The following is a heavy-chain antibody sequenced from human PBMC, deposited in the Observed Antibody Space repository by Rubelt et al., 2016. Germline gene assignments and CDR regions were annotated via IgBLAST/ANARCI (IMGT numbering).Heavy chain of an antibody. Sequence: GKGLEWVSSISSSSSYIYYADSVKGRFTISRDNAKNSLYLQMNSLRAEDTAVYYCARDTRWDTTMVQQNYFDYWGQGTLVTVSS. V-gene: IGHV3-21*01. CDR2: ISSSSSYI. CDR3: ARDTRWDTTMVQQNYFDY. D-gene: IGHD5-18*01. J-gene: IGHJ4*02.